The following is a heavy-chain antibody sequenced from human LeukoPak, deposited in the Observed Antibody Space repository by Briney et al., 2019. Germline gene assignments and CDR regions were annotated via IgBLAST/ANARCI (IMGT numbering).Heavy chain of an antibody. D-gene: IGHD6-19*01. J-gene: IGHJ4*02. Sequence: GGSLRLSCAASGFTFSSYSMNWVRQAPGKGLEWVSAISGSGDSTYYADSVKGRFTISRDNSKNTLYLQMNSLRAEDTAVYYCAKSRGVAGFDYWGQGTLVTVSS. CDR2: ISGSGDST. V-gene: IGHV3-23*01. CDR3: AKSRGVAGFDY. CDR1: GFTFSSYS.